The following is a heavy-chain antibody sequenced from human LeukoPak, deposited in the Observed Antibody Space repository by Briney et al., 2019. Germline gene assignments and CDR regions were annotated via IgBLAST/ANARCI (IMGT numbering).Heavy chain of an antibody. CDR1: GYTFTGYY. CDR2: INPNSGGT. J-gene: IGHJ5*02. Sequence: GASVKVSCKASGYTFTGYYMHWVRQAPGQGLEWMGWINPNSGGTNYAQKFQGRVTMTRDTSISTAYMELSRLRSDDTAVYYCARDRPYYDILTGLNWFDPWGQGTLVTVSS. CDR3: ARDRPYYDILTGLNWFDP. V-gene: IGHV1-2*02. D-gene: IGHD3-9*01.